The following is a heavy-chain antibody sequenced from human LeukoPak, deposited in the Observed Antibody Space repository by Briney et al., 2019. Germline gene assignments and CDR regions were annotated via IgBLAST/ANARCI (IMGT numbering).Heavy chain of an antibody. V-gene: IGHV1-2*02. D-gene: IGHD3-10*01. Sequence: ASVKVSCKASGYSFTGYYMHWVRQAPGQGLEWMGWINPKSGGTNYAQNFQGRVTMTSDTSSSTAYMELSRLISNDTAVYYCARSRGPDYYGSGSYFDYYYYYMDVWGKGTTVTISS. CDR3: ARSRGPDYYGSGSYFDYYYYYMDV. CDR2: INPKSGGT. CDR1: GYSFTGYY. J-gene: IGHJ6*03.